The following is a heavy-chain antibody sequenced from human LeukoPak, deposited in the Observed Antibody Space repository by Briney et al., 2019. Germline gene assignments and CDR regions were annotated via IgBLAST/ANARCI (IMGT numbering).Heavy chain of an antibody. J-gene: IGHJ4*02. V-gene: IGHV3-53*01. CDR1: GFTVSSNY. CDR2: IGGSGGNT. CDR3: ANLPYDSSGYWAYFDN. Sequence: GGSLRLSCAASGFTVSSNYMSWVRQAPGKGLEWVSGIGGSGGNTYYADSVKGRFTISGDSSKNVLYLQMNSLRAEDTAVYYCANLPYDSSGYWAYFDNWGQGTLVTVSS. D-gene: IGHD3-22*01.